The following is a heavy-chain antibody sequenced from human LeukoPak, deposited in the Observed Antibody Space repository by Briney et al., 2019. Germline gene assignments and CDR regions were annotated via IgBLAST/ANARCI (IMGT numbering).Heavy chain of an antibody. Sequence: QSGGSLRLSCAASGFTFSGYNMNWVRQAPGKGLEWVAFIRSSGSLIYYAESVKGRFTISRDNSRNSLYLQMNSLRVEDTAVYYCARNFYETTGFYCDAFDIWGQGTAVTVSS. CDR1: GFTFSGYN. D-gene: IGHD3-22*01. J-gene: IGHJ3*02. CDR3: ARNFYETTGFYCDAFDI. CDR2: IRSSGSLI. V-gene: IGHV3-48*04.